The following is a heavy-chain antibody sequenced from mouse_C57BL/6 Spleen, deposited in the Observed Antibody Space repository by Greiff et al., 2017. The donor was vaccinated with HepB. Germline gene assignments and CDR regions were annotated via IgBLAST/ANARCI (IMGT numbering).Heavy chain of an antibody. J-gene: IGHJ3*01. D-gene: IGHD2-4*01. Sequence: QVQLKQSGPGLVAPSQSLSITCTVSGFSLTSYGVDWVRQSPGKGLEWLGVIWGVGSTNYNSALKSRLSISKDNSKSQVFLKMNSLQTDDTAMYYCASLYYDYDVWFAYWGQGTLVTVSA. V-gene: IGHV2-6*01. CDR3: ASLYYDYDVWFAY. CDR1: GFSLTSYG. CDR2: IWGVGST.